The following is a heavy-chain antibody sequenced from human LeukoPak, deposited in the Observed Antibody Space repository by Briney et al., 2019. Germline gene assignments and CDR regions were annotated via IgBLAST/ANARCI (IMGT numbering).Heavy chain of an antibody. D-gene: IGHD4/OR15-4a*01. J-gene: IGHJ5*02. CDR2: IYGSGST. Sequence: SETLSLTCTVSGDSINNYYWSWIRQPAGKGLEWIRRIYGSGSTKYNPSLKSRVTMSVDTSENQLSLRLNSVTAADTAVYYCARGAGYGAPHGWFDPWGQGTLVIVSS. CDR1: GDSINNYY. V-gene: IGHV4-4*07. CDR3: ARGAGYGAPHGWFDP.